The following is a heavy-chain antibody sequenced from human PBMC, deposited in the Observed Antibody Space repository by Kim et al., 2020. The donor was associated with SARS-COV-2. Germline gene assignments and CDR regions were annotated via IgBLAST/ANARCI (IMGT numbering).Heavy chain of an antibody. J-gene: IGHJ5*02. CDR2: IYWDDDK. Sequence: SGPTLVKPTQTLTLTCTFSGFSLTTSGVAVGWIRQPPGKALEWLALIYWDDDKRYSPSLKGRLTITKDTSKNQVVLTMTNMDPVDTATYYCAHRGGQVRGVPTGFDPWGQGTLVTVSS. V-gene: IGHV2-5*02. CDR3: AHRGGQVRGVPTGFDP. CDR1: GFSLTTSGVA. D-gene: IGHD3-10*01.